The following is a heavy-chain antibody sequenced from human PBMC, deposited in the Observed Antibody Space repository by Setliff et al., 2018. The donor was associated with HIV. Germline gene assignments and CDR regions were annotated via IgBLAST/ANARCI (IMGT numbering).Heavy chain of an antibody. J-gene: IGHJ6*03. CDR3: ARESGSAYYYYYMDV. D-gene: IGHD1-26*01. Sequence: ETLSLTCNVSGDSITTYYWSWIRQPAGKRLDWIGRINNNGSTNYNPSLKSRVIMSLDTSKNQFSLRLSSMSAADTAVYYCARESGSAYYYYYMDVWGKGTTVTVSS. V-gene: IGHV4-4*07. CDR1: GDSITTYY. CDR2: INNNGST.